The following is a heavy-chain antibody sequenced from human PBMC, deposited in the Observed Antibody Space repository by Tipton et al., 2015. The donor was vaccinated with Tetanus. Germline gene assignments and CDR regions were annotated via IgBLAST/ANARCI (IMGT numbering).Heavy chain of an antibody. CDR3: ARQLWGYWFDP. D-gene: IGHD7-27*01. CDR1: GGSITNVVFY. CDR2: IYYTGST. J-gene: IGHJ5*02. Sequence: TLSLTCTASGGSITNVVFYWGWIRQSPGKGLEWIGSIYYTGSTYYNPSLQSRVTISVDTSKNQFSLKLNSVTATDTAVYYCARQLWGYWFDPWGQGTRVTVSS. V-gene: IGHV4-39*01.